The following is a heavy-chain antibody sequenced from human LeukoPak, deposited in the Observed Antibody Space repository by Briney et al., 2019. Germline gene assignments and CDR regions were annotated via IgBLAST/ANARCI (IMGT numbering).Heavy chain of an antibody. CDR3: ARVYVTAVAGYYYYYGMDV. CDR2: INAGNGNT. CDR1: GYTFTSYA. Sequence: ASVKVSCKASGYTFTSYAMHWVRQAPGRRLEWMGWINAGNGNTKYSQKFQGRVTITRDTSASTAYMELSSLRSEDTAVYYCARVYVTAVAGYYYYYGMDVWGQGTTVTVSS. J-gene: IGHJ6*02. D-gene: IGHD6-19*01. V-gene: IGHV1-3*01.